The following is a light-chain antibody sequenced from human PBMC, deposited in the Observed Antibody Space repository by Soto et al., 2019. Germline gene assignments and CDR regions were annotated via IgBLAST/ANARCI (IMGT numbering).Light chain of an antibody. Sequence: DIVLTQSPATLSLSPGERATLTCRASQSISNNLAWYQQKPGQAPRLLIYGASTRATGFPDRFSGSGSGTEFTLTISSLHSEDFAVYYCQQYYDWPITFGQGTRLEIK. CDR3: QQYYDWPIT. J-gene: IGKJ5*01. CDR2: GAS. V-gene: IGKV3-15*01. CDR1: QSISNN.